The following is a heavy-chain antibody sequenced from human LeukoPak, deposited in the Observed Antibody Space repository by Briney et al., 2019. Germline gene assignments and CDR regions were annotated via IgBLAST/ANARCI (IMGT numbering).Heavy chain of an antibody. CDR1: GGSISSGGYY. J-gene: IGHJ6*02. CDR2: IYYSGST. Sequence: NASETLSLTCTVSGGSISSGGYYWSWIRQHPGKGLEWIGYIYYSGSTYYNPSLKSRVTISVDTSKNQFSLKLSSVTAADTAVYYCARTDDPNYYGMDVWGQGTTVTVSS. CDR3: ARTDDPNYYGMDV. V-gene: IGHV4-31*03.